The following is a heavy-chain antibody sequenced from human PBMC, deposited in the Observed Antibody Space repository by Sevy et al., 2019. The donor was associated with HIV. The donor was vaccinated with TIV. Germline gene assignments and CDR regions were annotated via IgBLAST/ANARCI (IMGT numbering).Heavy chain of an antibody. CDR3: ARADVVTYYYDASVSNPFDI. CDR1: GFTFQNYV. J-gene: IGHJ3*02. D-gene: IGHD3-22*01. V-gene: IGHV3-23*01. CDR2: ISGSGGPT. Sequence: GGSLRLSCAASGFTFQNYVMNWVRQAPGKGLEWVSGISGSGGPTYYADYVTGRFTISRDDSKNTLYLQMNSLRAEDTAIYYCARADVVTYYYDASVSNPFDIWGQGTVVTVSS.